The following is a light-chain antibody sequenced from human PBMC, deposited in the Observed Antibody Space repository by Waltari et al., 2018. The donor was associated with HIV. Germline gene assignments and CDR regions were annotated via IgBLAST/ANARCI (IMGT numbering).Light chain of an antibody. CDR1: SSDVGGSNY. CDR2: DVN. J-gene: IGLJ2*01. V-gene: IGLV2-11*01. Sequence: QSALTQPRSVSGSPGQSVTISCTGPSSDVGGSNYVSWYQHHPGKAPKFMIYDVNKRPSGVPDRFSGSKSGNTASLTISGLQAEDEADYYCCSYADNYPVVFGGGTKLTVL. CDR3: CSYADNYPVV.